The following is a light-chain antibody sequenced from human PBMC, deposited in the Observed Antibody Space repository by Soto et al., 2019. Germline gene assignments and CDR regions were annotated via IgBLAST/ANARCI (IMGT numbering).Light chain of an antibody. CDR1: QSISNY. CDR3: QQANSFPIT. V-gene: IGKV1-12*01. CDR2: AAS. J-gene: IGKJ5*01. Sequence: DIQMTQSPSSLSASIGDRVSITCRASQSISNYLNWYQQKPGKAPKRLIYAASTLQSGVPSRFSGSGSGTEFTLTISSLQPEDVATYFCQQANSFPITFGQGTRLEIK.